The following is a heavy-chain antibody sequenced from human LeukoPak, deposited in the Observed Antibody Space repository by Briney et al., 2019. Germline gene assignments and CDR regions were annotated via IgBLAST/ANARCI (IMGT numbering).Heavy chain of an antibody. CDR2: MSHDGENL. J-gene: IGHJ6*01. Sequence: PGGSLCLSCVGSGYTLSHYGMHWDRQAQGKGLEWVALMSHDGENLFYGGSVKGRFTISRDEPKSTLYLQMNSLRVEDTGVYYCTKGPSDRWGMDVWGQGTAVTVSS. CDR3: TKGPSDRWGMDV. CDR1: GYTLSHYG. V-gene: IGHV3-30*18. D-gene: IGHD3-16*01.